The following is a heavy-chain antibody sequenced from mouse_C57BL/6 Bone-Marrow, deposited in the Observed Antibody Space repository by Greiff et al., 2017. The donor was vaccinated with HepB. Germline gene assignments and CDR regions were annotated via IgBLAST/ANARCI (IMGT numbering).Heavy chain of an antibody. CDR3: ARYGYPAWFAY. J-gene: IGHJ3*01. V-gene: IGHV7-3*01. CDR2: IRNKANGYTT. D-gene: IGHD1-2*01. Sequence: EVQRVESGGGLVQPGGSLSLSCAASGFTFTDYYMSWVRQPPGKALEWLGFIRNKANGYTTEYSASVKGRFTISRDNSQSILYLQMNALRAEDSATYYCARYGYPAWFAYWGQGTLVTVSA. CDR1: GFTFTDYY.